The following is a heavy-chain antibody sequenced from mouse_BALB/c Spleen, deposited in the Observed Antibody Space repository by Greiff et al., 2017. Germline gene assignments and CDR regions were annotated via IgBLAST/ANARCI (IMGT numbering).Heavy chain of an antibody. Sequence: QVQLKESGAELAKPGASVKMSCKASGYTFTSYWMHWVKQRPGQGLEWIGYINPSTGYTEYNQKFKDKATLTADKSSSTAYMQLSSLTSEDSAVYYCARNYLYYFDYWGQGTTLTVSA. CDR2: INPSTGYT. J-gene: IGHJ2*01. CDR3: ARNYLYYFDY. D-gene: IGHD1-1*02. V-gene: IGHV1-7*01. CDR1: GYTFTSYW.